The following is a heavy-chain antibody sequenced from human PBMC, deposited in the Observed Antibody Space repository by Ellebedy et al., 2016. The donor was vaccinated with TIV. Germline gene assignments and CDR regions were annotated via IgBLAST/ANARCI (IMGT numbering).Heavy chain of an antibody. Sequence: GESLKISCAASGFTFSDYYMSWIRQAPGKGLEWVSYISSRGSTIYYADSVKGRFTIYRDNAKNSLFLQMNSLRAEDTATYYCAKIECTGPWSNCPMDVWGQGTTVTVSS. CDR1: GFTFSDYY. J-gene: IGHJ6*02. V-gene: IGHV3-11*04. D-gene: IGHD2-8*02. CDR2: ISSRGSTI. CDR3: AKIECTGPWSNCPMDV.